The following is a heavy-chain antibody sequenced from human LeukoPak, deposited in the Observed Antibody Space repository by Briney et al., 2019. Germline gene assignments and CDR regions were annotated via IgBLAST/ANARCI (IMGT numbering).Heavy chain of an antibody. Sequence: PSETLSLTCTVSGGSISSSSYYWGWIRQPPGKGLEWIGSIYYSRSTYYNPSLKSRVTISVDTSKNQFSLKLSSVTAADTAFYYCARYLDYGGNSRVFQHWGQGTLVTVSS. CDR3: ARYLDYGGNSRVFQH. CDR2: IYYSRST. V-gene: IGHV4-39*07. CDR1: GGSISSSSYY. J-gene: IGHJ1*01. D-gene: IGHD4-23*01.